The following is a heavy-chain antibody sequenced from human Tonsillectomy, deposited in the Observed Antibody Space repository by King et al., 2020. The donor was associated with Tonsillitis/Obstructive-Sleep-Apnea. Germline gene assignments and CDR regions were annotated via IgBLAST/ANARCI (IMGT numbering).Heavy chain of an antibody. CDR3: TRGDRPSAFAM. V-gene: IGHV3-49*04. CDR2: IRSKAYGGTT. CDR1: GFTFGDDA. J-gene: IGHJ3*02. D-gene: IGHD5-24*01. Sequence: VQPVESGGGLVQPGRSLRLSCTASGFTFGDDAMSWVRQAPGKGLEWVGFIRSKAYGGTTEYAASVKGRFTISRDDSKRIAYMQMNSLKTEDTAVYYCTRGDRPSAFAMWGKGTMVTVSS.